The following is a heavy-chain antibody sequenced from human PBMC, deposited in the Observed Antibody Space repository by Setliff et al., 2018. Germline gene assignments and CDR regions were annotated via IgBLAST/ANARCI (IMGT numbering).Heavy chain of an antibody. J-gene: IGHJ6*02. V-gene: IGHV4-39*07. CDR3: ARVSMYSSSWYYYYYGMDV. Sequence: SETLSLTCTVSGGSISSSSYYWGWIRQPPGKGLEWIGSIYYRGSTYYNPSLKSRVTISVDTSKNQFSLKLSSVTAADTAVYYCARVSMYSSSWYYYYYGMDVWGQGTTVTVSS. CDR2: IYYRGST. CDR1: GGSISSSSYY. D-gene: IGHD6-13*01.